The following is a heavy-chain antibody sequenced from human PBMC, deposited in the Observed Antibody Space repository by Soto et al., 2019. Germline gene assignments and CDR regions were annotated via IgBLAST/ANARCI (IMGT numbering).Heavy chain of an antibody. CDR3: ARDRYYDFWSGYYGHYGMDV. Sequence: PGGSLRLSCAASGFTFSSYAMHWVRQAPGKGLEWVAVISYDGSNKYYADSVKGRFTISRDNSKNTLYLQMNSLIAEYTAVYYCARDRYYDFWSGYYGHYGMDVWGQGTTVTVSS. CDR1: GFTFSSYA. J-gene: IGHJ6*02. D-gene: IGHD3-3*01. CDR2: ISYDGSNK. V-gene: IGHV3-30-3*01.